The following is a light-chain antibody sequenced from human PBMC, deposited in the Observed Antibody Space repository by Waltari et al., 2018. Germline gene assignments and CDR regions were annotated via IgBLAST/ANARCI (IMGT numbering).Light chain of an antibody. V-gene: IGLV2-23*02. CDR3: CSYAGNYIWV. J-gene: IGLJ3*02. CDR2: DVS. CDR1: SRDIGRYDI. Sequence: QSALTQPASSSGYPGQSVTISCPRASRDIGRYDIVSWYQPHPGNAPKLIICDVSKRPSGVSDRFSGSKSGDTASLTISGLQFEDEADYYCCSYAGNYIWVFGGGTRLTVL.